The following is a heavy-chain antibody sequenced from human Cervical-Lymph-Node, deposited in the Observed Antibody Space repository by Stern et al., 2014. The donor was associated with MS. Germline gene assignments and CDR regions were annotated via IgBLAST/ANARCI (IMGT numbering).Heavy chain of an antibody. V-gene: IGHV3-21*03. J-gene: IGHJ3*02. D-gene: IGHD2-21*02. Sequence: EVQLVQSGGGLVQPGGSLRLSCAASGFTFSAYSMNWVRQAPGKGLEWVSSISSTGTYIFSTDSVKGRFTISRDNAKNSLYLQMNSLRAEDTAIYYCARGGDFHTFDIWGQGTVVTVSS. CDR2: ISSTGTYI. CDR3: ARGGDFHTFDI. CDR1: GFTFSAYS.